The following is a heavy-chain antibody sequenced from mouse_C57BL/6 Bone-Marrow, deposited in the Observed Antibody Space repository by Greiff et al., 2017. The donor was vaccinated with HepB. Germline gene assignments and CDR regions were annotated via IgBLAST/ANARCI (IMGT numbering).Heavy chain of an antibody. D-gene: IGHD4-1*02. CDR2: IDPENGDT. V-gene: IGHV14-4*01. CDR1: GFNIKDDY. J-gene: IGHJ3*01. CDR3: TPNWGAY. Sequence: EVQLVESGAELVRPGASVKLSCTASGFNIKDDYMHWVKQRPEQGLEWIGWIDPENGDTEYASKFQGKATITADTSSNTAYLQLSSLTSEDTAVYYCTPNWGAYWGQGTLVTVSA.